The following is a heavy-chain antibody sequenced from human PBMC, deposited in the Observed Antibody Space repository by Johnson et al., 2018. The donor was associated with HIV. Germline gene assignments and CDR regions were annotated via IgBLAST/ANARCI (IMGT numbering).Heavy chain of an antibody. CDR3: AKSPGRDHGGNSGAFDI. D-gene: IGHD4/OR15-4a*01. CDR2: IKQDGSEK. Sequence: VQLVESGGGVVQPGGSLRLSCAASGFTFSSYWMSWVRQAPGKGLEWVANIKQDGSEKYYADSVKGRFSVSRDNSKKTMYLQMNSLRIEDTAVYYCAKSPGRDHGGNSGAFDIWGQGTMVTVSS. V-gene: IGHV3-7*02. J-gene: IGHJ3*02. CDR1: GFTFSSYW.